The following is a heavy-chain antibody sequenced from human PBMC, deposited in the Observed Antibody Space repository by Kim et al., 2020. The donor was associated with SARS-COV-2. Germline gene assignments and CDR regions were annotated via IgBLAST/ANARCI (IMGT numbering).Heavy chain of an antibody. CDR2: IYYSGST. D-gene: IGHD3-22*01. V-gene: IGHV4-39*01. Sequence: SETLSLTCTVSGGSISSSSYYWGWIRQPPGKGLEWIGSIYYSGSTYYNPSLKSRVTISVDTSKNQFSLKLSSVTAADTAVYYCARHPRRLVVVTPAGGMDVWGQGTTVTVSS. CDR3: ARHPRRLVVVTPAGGMDV. J-gene: IGHJ6*02. CDR1: GGSISSSSYY.